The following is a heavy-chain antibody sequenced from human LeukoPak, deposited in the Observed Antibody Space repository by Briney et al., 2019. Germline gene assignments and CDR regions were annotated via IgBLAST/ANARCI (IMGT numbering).Heavy chain of an antibody. J-gene: IGHJ4*02. CDR3: ASTYYYDSSGYYYLDY. Sequence: GTSVKVSCKASGGTFSSYAISWVPQAPGQGLEWIGRIIPIFGTANYAQKFQGRVTITTDESTSTAYMELSSLRSEDTAVYYCASTYYYDSSGYYYLDYWGQGTLVTVSS. D-gene: IGHD3-22*01. V-gene: IGHV1-69*05. CDR1: GGTFSSYA. CDR2: IIPIFGTA.